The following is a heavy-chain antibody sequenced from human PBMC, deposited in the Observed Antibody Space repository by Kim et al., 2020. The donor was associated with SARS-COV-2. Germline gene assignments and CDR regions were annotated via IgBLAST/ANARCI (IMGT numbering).Heavy chain of an antibody. CDR2: IYYSGST. V-gene: IGHV4-39*01. Sequence: ECIGSIYYSGSTYYNPALKSRVTISVDTSESQFSLKLSSVTAADTAVYYCARGARITIFGVVHSGWFDPWGQGTLVTVSS. CDR3: ARGARITIFGVVHSGWFDP. D-gene: IGHD3-3*01. J-gene: IGHJ5*02.